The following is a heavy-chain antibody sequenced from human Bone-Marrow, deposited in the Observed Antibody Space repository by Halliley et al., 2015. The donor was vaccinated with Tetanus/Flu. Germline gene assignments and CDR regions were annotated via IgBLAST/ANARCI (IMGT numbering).Heavy chain of an antibody. J-gene: IGHJ4*02. V-gene: IGHV3-30*01. CDR2: VSYVGGQF. Sequence: KGLQWVAAVSYVGGQFFYADSVKGRFTISRDNSKNTLSLQMNSLRPEDTAVYFCVTDHYFDYWGRGTRVTVSS. CDR3: VTDHYFDY.